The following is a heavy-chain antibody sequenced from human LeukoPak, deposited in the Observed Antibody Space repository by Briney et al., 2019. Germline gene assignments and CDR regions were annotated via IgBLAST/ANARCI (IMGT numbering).Heavy chain of an antibody. J-gene: IGHJ6*02. V-gene: IGHV1-8*01. D-gene: IGHD5-18*01. CDR3: ARVPPPTWIQLWLPPYGMDV. CDR1: GYTFTSYD. Sequence: ASVKVSCKASGYTFTSYDINWVRQATGQGLEWMGWMNPNSGNTGYAQKFQGRVTMTRNTSISTAYMELSSLRSEDTAVYYCARVPPPTWIQLWLPPYGMDVWGQGTTVTVSS. CDR2: MNPNSGNT.